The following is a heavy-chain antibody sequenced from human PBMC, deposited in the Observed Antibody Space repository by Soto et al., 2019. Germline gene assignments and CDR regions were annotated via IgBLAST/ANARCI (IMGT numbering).Heavy chain of an antibody. V-gene: IGHV3-48*01. D-gene: IGHD6-13*01. CDR1: GFTFSSYS. CDR3: TRHPERIAQIGRFVP. Sequence: EVQLVESGGGLVQPGGSLRLSCAASGFTFSSYSMNWVRQAPGKGLEWVSYISSSSSTIYYADSAKGRFTISRTNAKNSLYLQMNSLSAEATAVYYFTRHPERIAQIGRFVPWGQGTLVTVPS. CDR2: ISSSSSTI. J-gene: IGHJ5*02.